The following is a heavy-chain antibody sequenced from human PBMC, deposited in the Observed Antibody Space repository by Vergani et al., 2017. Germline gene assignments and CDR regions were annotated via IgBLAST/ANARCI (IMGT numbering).Heavy chain of an antibody. CDR3: ARVEGYSGIY. CDR2: IKEDGSEK. J-gene: IGHJ4*02. Sequence: EVQLVESGGGLVQPGGSLRLSCAASGFTLSSFWMSWVRQAAGKGLEWVANIKEDGSEKFYVDSVRGRFVISRDNAKNSLYLQLSSLRAEDTAVYYCARVEGYSGIYWGQGTRVTVSS. D-gene: IGHD5-12*01. CDR1: GFTLSSFW. V-gene: IGHV3-7*01.